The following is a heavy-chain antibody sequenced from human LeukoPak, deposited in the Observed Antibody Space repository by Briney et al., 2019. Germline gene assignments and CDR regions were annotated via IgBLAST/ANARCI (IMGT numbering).Heavy chain of an antibody. J-gene: IGHJ6*03. Sequence: GSLRLSCAASGFTFSSYGMSWVRQPPGKGLEWIGEIYHSGSTNYNPSLKSRVTISVDKSKNQFSLKLSSVTAADTAVYYCARDNYMDVWGKGTTVTVSS. CDR2: IYHSGST. CDR3: ARDNYMDV. CDR1: GFTFSSYGM. V-gene: IGHV4-4*02.